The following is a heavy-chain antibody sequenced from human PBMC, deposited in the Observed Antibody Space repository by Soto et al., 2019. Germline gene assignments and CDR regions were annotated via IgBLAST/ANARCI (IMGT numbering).Heavy chain of an antibody. D-gene: IGHD6-19*01. Sequence: EVQLEESGGGLVQPGGSLRLSCAASGFAFSNYVMNWVRQAPGKGLEWVSYIGATGDPKYYADSVKGRFTISRDDAKNSLYLQMNSLRVEDTAGYYCATSLVQWRVYQGGMDVWGQGTTVTVSS. CDR2: IGATGDPK. V-gene: IGHV3-48*01. J-gene: IGHJ6*02. CDR3: ATSLVQWRVYQGGMDV. CDR1: GFAFSNYV.